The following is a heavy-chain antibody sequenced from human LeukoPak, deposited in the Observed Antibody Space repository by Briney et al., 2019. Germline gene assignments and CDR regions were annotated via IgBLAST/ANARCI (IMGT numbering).Heavy chain of an antibody. J-gene: IGHJ4*01. V-gene: IGHV3-7*01. D-gene: IGHD6-13*01. CDR3: TRDGTAAGLYFDL. Sequence: GRSLRLSCAVSGFTFSSYWMHWVRQAPGKGLEWVASIRQDGGEKSYVDSVKGRFTISRDNTKNSLYLQMSSLRAEDTAVYYCTRDGTAAGLYFDLWGQGTLVTVSS. CDR2: IRQDGGEK. CDR1: GFTFSSYW.